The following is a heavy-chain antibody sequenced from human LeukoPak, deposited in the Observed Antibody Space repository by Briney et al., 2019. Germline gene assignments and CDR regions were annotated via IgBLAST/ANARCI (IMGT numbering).Heavy chain of an antibody. J-gene: IGHJ6*02. CDR1: GFTFSSYA. Sequence: GGSLRLSCAASGFTFSSYAMHWVRQAPGKGLEWVAVISYDGSNKYYADSVKGRFTISRDNSKNTLYLQMNSLRAEDTAVYYCAREEHSSGWYPHYYYYYGMDVWGQGTTVTVSS. D-gene: IGHD6-19*01. CDR3: AREEHSSGWYPHYYYYYGMDV. CDR2: ISYDGSNK. V-gene: IGHV3-30-3*01.